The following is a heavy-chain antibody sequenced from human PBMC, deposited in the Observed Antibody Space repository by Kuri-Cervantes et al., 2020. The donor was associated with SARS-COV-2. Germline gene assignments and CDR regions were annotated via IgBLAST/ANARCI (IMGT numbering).Heavy chain of an antibody. J-gene: IGHJ4*02. CDR3: ARSQGEWDLLVPIAY. D-gene: IGHD1-26*01. Sequence: GGSLRLSCAASRFTFRNYALNWVRQAPGRGLEWVSIIDDSGVNTYYADSVKGRFTISRDNSKNTLYPQMNNLRADDTAVYYCARSQGEWDLLVPIAYWGRGTLVTVSS. CDR1: RFTFRNYA. V-gene: IGHV3-23*01. CDR2: IDDSGVNT.